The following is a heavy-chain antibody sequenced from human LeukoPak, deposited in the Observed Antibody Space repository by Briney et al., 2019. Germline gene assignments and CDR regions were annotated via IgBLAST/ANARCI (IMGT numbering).Heavy chain of an antibody. CDR2: IYRGGST. V-gene: IGHV3-53*01. D-gene: IGHD3-3*01. CDR3: ARGVIYYTN. CDR1: GFTVGSNY. J-gene: IGHJ4*02. Sequence: QPGGSLRLSCAASGFTVGSNYMNWVRQAPGKGLEWVSIIYRGGSTYYADSVKGRFTISRDNAKNSLFLQMNSLRDDDTAVYYCARGVIYYTNWGQGTLVTVSS.